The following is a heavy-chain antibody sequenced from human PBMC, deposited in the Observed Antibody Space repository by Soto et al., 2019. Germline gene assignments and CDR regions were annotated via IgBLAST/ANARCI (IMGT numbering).Heavy chain of an antibody. CDR1: GYTITSYG. J-gene: IGHJ6*02. V-gene: IGHV3-23*01. D-gene: IGHD1-1*01. CDR2: ISGRGGST. Sequence: VVPLRLSCVASGYTITSYGMRGVLQAPGKGLEWVSAISGRGGSTYYADAVKGRFTMSRDNSKNTLYLQMNSPRAEDTAVYYCAKRGTYYGMDVWGHGTTVTVSS. CDR3: AKRGTYYGMDV.